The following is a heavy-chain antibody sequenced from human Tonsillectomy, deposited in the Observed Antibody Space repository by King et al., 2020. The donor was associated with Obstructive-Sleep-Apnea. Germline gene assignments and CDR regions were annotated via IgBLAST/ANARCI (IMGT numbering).Heavy chain of an antibody. V-gene: IGHV3-49*03. CDR2: IRGKRYGGTP. CDR3: TRIGSAWDFDY. CDR1: GFTFGDYA. D-gene: IGHD2-15*01. J-gene: IGHJ4*02. Sequence: VQLVESGGGLVQPGRSLRLSCTASGFTFGDYAMSCFRQAPGKGLEWVGVIRGKRYGGTPEYAASVKGRFTISRDASKSIAYLQMNSLKSEDTAVYYCTRIGSAWDFDYWGQGALVTVSS.